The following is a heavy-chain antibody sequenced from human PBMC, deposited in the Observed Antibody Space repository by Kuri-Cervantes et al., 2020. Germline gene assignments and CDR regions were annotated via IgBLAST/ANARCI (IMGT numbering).Heavy chain of an antibody. J-gene: IGHJ2*01. Sequence: GESLKISCAASGFTFDDYGMSWVRQAPGEGLEWVSGINWNGGSTGYADSVKGRFTISRDNSKNTLYLQMNSLKVEDTAVYFCAKGLLSLWYFALWGRGTLVTVSS. CDR2: INWNGGST. D-gene: IGHD2-15*01. V-gene: IGHV3-20*04. CDR1: GFTFDDYG. CDR3: AKGLLSLWYFAL.